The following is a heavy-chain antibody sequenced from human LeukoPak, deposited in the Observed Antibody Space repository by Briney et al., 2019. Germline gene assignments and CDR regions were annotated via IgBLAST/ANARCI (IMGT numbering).Heavy chain of an antibody. Sequence: GGSLRLSCAASGFTFSSYWMHWVRQAPGKGLVWVSRTDGSSTSYADSVKGRFTISRDNAKNTLYLQMNSLRAEDTAVYYCARGQQLVDWGQGTLVTVS. CDR3: ARGQQLVD. J-gene: IGHJ4*02. CDR2: TDGSST. CDR1: GFTFSSYW. D-gene: IGHD6-13*01. V-gene: IGHV3-74*01.